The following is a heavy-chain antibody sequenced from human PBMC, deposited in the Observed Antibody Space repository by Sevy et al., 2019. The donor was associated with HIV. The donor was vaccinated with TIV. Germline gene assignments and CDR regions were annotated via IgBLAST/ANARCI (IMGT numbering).Heavy chain of an antibody. CDR2: ISAYSGNT. CDR3: ARYVDNLRFDP. D-gene: IGHD3-10*02. V-gene: IGHV1-18*01. CDR1: GYTFTTYG. Sequence: ASVKVSCKTSGYTFTTYGIRWVRQAPGQGLEWMGWISAYSGNTNYAQRLQGRVTMTTDTSRSTAYMELRRLGSDDTAVYYCARYVDNLRFDPWGQGTLVTVSS. J-gene: IGHJ5*02.